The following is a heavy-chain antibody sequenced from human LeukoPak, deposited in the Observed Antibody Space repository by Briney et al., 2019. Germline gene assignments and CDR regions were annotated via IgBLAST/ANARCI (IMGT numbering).Heavy chain of an antibody. D-gene: IGHD3-10*01. Sequence: SETLSLTCTVSGGSISSGDYYWSWIRQPPGKGLEWIGYIYYSGSTYYNPSPKSRVTISVDTSKNQFSLKLSSVTAADTAVYYCARAVVRGDLSDYWGQGTLVTVSS. V-gene: IGHV4-30-4*01. J-gene: IGHJ4*02. CDR3: ARAVVRGDLSDY. CDR1: GGSISSGDYY. CDR2: IYYSGST.